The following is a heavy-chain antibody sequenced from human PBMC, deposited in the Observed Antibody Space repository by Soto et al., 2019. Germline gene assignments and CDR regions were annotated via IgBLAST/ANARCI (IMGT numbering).Heavy chain of an antibody. Sequence: ASVKVSCKASGYTFTSYGICWVRQAPGQRLEWMGWISAYNGNTKYAQKFQGRVTITRDTSTSTAYMELSSLRSEDTAVYYCARDPSYYGMAVRGQGTTVTVSS. CDR3: ARDPSYYGMAV. CDR1: GYTFTSYG. J-gene: IGHJ6*02. V-gene: IGHV1-18*01. CDR2: ISAYNGNT.